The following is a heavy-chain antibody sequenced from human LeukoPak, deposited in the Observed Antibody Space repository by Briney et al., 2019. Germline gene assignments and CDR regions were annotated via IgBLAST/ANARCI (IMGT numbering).Heavy chain of an antibody. CDR2: ITGGGATT. CDR1: GFTFSNYA. D-gene: IGHD2-2*01. V-gene: IGHV3-23*01. CDR3: ARGPAISYYSMDV. Sequence: PRGSLRLSCAASGFTFSNYAMSWVRQAPGKGLEWVSSITGGGATTYYAASVKGRFTISRDNSKNTVFLQMNSLRAEDMTLYYCARGPAISYYSMDVWGKGTTVTVSS. J-gene: IGHJ6*03.